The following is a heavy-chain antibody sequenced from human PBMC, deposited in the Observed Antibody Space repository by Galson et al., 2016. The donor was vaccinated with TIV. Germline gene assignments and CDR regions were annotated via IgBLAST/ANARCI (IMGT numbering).Heavy chain of an antibody. V-gene: IGHV4-4*02. CDR2: IYHSGST. Sequence: SETLSLTCAVSGGSISSSNWWSWVRQPPGKGLEWIGEIYHSGSTNYNPSLTSRVTISVDKSKNQFSLKLSSVTAADTAVYYCARDSHYGPYYYGMDVWGQGTTVTVSS. CDR1: GGSISSSNW. J-gene: IGHJ6*02. D-gene: IGHD4-17*01. CDR3: ARDSHYGPYYYGMDV.